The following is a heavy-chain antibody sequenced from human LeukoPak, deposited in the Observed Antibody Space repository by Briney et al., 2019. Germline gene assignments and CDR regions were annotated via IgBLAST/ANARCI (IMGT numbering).Heavy chain of an antibody. D-gene: IGHD2-15*01. J-gene: IGHJ3*02. CDR3: ARQREYCSGVSRYSDVFVI. CDR1: GGSISNYY. CDR2: IYYSGST. V-gene: IGHV4-59*08. Sequence: SETLSLTCTVSGGSISNYYWSWIRQPPGKGLECIGYIYYSGSTNYNPSLKSRVTISVDTSKNQFSLRLSSVTAADTAVYYCARQREYCSGVSRYSDVFVIWGQGTMVTVSS.